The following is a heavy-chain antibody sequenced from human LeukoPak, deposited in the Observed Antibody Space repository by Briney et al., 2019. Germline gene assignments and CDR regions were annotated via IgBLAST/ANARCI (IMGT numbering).Heavy chain of an antibody. CDR3: ERFGFYYDIDV. CDR2: IHYSGKT. V-gene: IGHV4-59*01. D-gene: IGHD3-16*01. CDR1: GGSISGYY. Sequence: SETLSLTCTVSGGSISGYYWTWTRQPPGKGLEWIGQIHYSGKTDYNPSLRSRITISVDTSKNQMFLKLSSVTAADTAVYYCERFGFYYDIDVWGQGTTVTVSS. J-gene: IGHJ6*02.